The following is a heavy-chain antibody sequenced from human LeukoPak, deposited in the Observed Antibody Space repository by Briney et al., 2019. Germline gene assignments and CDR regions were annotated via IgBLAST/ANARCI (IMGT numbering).Heavy chain of an antibody. V-gene: IGHV4-34*01. CDR2: INHSGRT. Sequence: SETLSLTCAVYGGSFSGYYWSWLRQPPGKGLEWVGEINHSGRTNYNPSVKSRVTISVDTSKNPFSLKLSRVTAADTAVYYCARETQLEYFDYWGQGTLVTVSS. D-gene: IGHD3-3*01. CDR1: GGSFSGYY. CDR3: ARETQLEYFDY. J-gene: IGHJ4*02.